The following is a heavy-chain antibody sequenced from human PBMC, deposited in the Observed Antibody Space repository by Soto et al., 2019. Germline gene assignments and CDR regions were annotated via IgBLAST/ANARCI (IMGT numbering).Heavy chain of an antibody. J-gene: IGHJ4*02. Sequence: EASVKVSCKASGGTFSSYTISWVRQAPGQGLEWMGRIIPILGIANYAQKFQGRVTITADKSTSTAYMELSSLSSVTAADTAVYYCAREDYYDRHFDYWGQGTLVTVSS. D-gene: IGHD3-22*01. CDR2: IIPILGIA. V-gene: IGHV1-69*04. CDR1: GGTFSSYT. CDR3: AREDYYDRHFDY.